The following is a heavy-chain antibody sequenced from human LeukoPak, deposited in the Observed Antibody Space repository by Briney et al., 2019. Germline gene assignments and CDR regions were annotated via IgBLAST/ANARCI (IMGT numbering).Heavy chain of an antibody. Sequence: GRSLRLSCAASGFTFSSYGMHWVRQAPGKGLEWVAVIWYDGSNKYYADSVKGRFTISRDNSKNTLYLQMNSLRAEDTAVYYCARAGDMTTVTTGWFDPWGKGTLVTVS. D-gene: IGHD4-17*01. J-gene: IGHJ5*02. CDR2: IWYDGSNK. CDR3: ARAGDMTTVTTGWFDP. V-gene: IGHV3-33*01. CDR1: GFTFSSYG.